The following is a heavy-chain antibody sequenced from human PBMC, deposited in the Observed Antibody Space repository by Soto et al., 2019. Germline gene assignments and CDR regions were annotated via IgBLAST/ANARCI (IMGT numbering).Heavy chain of an antibody. CDR2: IYYSGST. V-gene: IGHV4-59*01. J-gene: IGHJ4*02. D-gene: IGHD5-12*01. CDR1: GGSISSYY. CDR3: ARWRGGYSGYNYYFDY. Sequence: QVQLQESGPGLVKPSETLSLTCTVSGGSISSYYWSWIRQPPGKGLEWIGYIYYSGSTNYNPSLKSRVTISVDTSKNQFSLKLSSVTAADTAVYYCARWRGGYSGYNYYFDYWGQGTLVTVSS.